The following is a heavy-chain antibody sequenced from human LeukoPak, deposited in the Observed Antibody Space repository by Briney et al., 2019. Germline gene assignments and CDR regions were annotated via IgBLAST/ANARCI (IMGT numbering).Heavy chain of an antibody. CDR2: VDPEDGET. CDR1: GYTFTDYY. V-gene: IGHV1-69-2*01. J-gene: IGHJ5*02. CDR3: ATDPEIVGATGAP. Sequence: ASVKVSCKVSGYTFTDYYMHWVQQAPGKGLGWMGLVDPEDGETIYAEKFQGRVTITADTSTDTAYMELSSLRSENTAVYYCATDPEIVGATGAPWGQGTLVTVSS. D-gene: IGHD1-26*01.